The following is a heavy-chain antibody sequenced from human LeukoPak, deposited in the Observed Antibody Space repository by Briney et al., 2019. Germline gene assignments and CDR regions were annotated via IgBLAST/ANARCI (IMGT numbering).Heavy chain of an antibody. V-gene: IGHV4-34*01. CDR3: ATRPDIAAAGPGWFDP. Sequence: SETLSLTCAVYGGSFSGYYWSWIRQPPGKGLEWIGEINHSGSTNYNPSLKSRVTISVDASKNQFSLKLSSVTAADTAVYYCATRPDIAAAGPGWFDPWGQGTLVTVSS. CDR1: GGSFSGYY. J-gene: IGHJ5*02. D-gene: IGHD6-13*01. CDR2: INHSGST.